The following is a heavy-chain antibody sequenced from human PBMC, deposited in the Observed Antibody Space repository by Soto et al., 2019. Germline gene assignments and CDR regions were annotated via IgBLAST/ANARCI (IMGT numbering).Heavy chain of an antibody. D-gene: IGHD3-3*01. CDR2: ISAYNIDT. V-gene: IGHV1-18*01. CDR1: GGTFSSYA. Sequence: ASVKVSCKASGGTFSSYAMTWVRLAPGQGLEWMGWISAYNIDTYYAQKFQDRVTMTTDTSTGTAYMELRSLTSDDTAVYYCARGHGEIIGATDVWGQGTTVTVSS. CDR3: ARGHGEIIGATDV. J-gene: IGHJ6*02.